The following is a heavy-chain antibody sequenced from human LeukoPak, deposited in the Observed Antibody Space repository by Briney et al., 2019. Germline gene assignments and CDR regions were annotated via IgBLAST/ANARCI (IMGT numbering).Heavy chain of an antibody. CDR1: GFTFSTYT. V-gene: IGHV3-23*01. D-gene: IGHD4-17*01. Sequence: TGGSLRLSCAASGFTFSTYTMSWVRQSPGKGLEWVSAMSGSDDYIYYSDSVKGRFTISRDNSKNSLYLQLNSLRAEDTAIYHCAKEVLDYEIPYWYFDPWGPGTLVTVSS. J-gene: IGHJ2*01. CDR2: MSGSDDYI. CDR3: AKEVLDYEIPYWYFDP.